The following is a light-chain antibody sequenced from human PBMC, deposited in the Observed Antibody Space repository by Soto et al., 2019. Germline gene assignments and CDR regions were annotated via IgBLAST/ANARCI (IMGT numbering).Light chain of an antibody. CDR2: LGS. V-gene: IGKV2-28*01. Sequence: DIVLAQSPISLPPTPVQTASISCMSSQRLLHSNGNNYLDWYLQKPGQSPQLLIYLGSNRHSGVPDRFSGSGSGTDCTLKLSRVEAEDVGVYYCMQALQNPWTFGQGTKVDIK. CDR1: QRLLHSNGNNY. J-gene: IGKJ1*01. CDR3: MQALQNPWT.